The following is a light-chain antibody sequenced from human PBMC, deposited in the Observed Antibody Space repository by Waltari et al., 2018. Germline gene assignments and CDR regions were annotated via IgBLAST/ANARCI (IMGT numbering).Light chain of an antibody. J-gene: IGKJ1*01. CDR1: QTISSL. Sequence: DIQMTQSPSTLSASVGDRVTIPCRASQTISSLFDWYQQKPGKAPNLLIYKASALASGVPSRFSGSGSASDLTLTISSLQPDDFATYYCQQYNTFPWTFGQGTKVEIK. CDR3: QQYNTFPWT. CDR2: KAS. V-gene: IGKV1-5*03.